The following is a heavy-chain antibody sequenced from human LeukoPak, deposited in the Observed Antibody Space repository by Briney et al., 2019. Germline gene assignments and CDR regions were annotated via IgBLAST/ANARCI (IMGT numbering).Heavy chain of an antibody. CDR2: ISAYNGNT. V-gene: IGHV1-18*01. CDR1: GYTFTSYG. Sequence: ASVKVSCKASGYTFTSYGISWVRQAPGQGLEWMGWISAYNGNTNYAQELQGRVTMTTDTSTSTAYMELRSLRSDDTAVYYCAREVPGCSSTSCQRYYYYYYGMDVWGQGTTVTVSS. CDR3: AREVPGCSSTSCQRYYYYYYGMDV. D-gene: IGHD2-2*01. J-gene: IGHJ6*02.